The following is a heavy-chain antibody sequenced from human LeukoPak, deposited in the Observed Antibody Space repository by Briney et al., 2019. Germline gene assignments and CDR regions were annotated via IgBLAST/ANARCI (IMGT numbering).Heavy chain of an antibody. Sequence: ASVKVSCKASGFTFTGYYMHWVRQAPGQGLEWMGRINPDNGGTNYAQKFQGRVTMTRDTSTSTAYMELSRLTSDDTAVYYCARALGRSGWNHFDYWGQGTLVTVSS. CDR2: INPDNGGT. CDR1: GFTFTGYY. J-gene: IGHJ4*02. D-gene: IGHD6-19*01. CDR3: ARALGRSGWNHFDY. V-gene: IGHV1-2*06.